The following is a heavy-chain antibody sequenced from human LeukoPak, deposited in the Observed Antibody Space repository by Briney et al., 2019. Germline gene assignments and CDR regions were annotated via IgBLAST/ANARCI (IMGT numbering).Heavy chain of an antibody. D-gene: IGHD1-26*01. CDR1: GFSLSTSGEG. V-gene: IGHV2-5*02. CDR2: IFWDNDT. CDR3: AHRFPWEGSFDL. Sequence: ESGPTLVNPTQTLTLTCTLSGFSLSTSGEGVGWIRQPPGQALEWLALIFWDNDTRYSPSLKNRLTITSDSSKKQVVLRMTNMDPMDTATYYCAHRFPWEGSFDLWGRGTLVTVSS. J-gene: IGHJ2*01.